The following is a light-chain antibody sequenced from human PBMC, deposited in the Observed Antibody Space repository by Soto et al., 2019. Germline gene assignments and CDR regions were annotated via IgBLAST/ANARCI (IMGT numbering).Light chain of an antibody. CDR2: GAS. CDR1: QSVSSSY. V-gene: IGKV3-20*01. Sequence: EIVLTQSPGTLSLSPGERATLSCRASQSVSSSYLAWYQQKPGQAPRLLIYGASSRATGIPDRFSGSGSGTDFTRTISRLEPEDFAVYYCQQYGSSPPRFTFGPGTKVDIK. CDR3: QQYGSSPPRFT. J-gene: IGKJ3*01.